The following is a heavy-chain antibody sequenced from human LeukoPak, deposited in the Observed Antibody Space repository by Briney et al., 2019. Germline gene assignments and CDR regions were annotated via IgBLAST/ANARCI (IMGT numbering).Heavy chain of an antibody. Sequence: GGALRLSCAASGFTFSIYTMNWVRQAPGKGLEWVSSISSGSSDIYYADSVKGRFTISRDNAKNSLYLQMNSLRIEDTAVYYCARVSSTWYLDYWGQGTLVTVSP. J-gene: IGHJ4*02. CDR2: ISSGSSDI. CDR3: ARVSSTWYLDY. D-gene: IGHD6-13*01. CDR1: GFTFSIYT. V-gene: IGHV3-21*01.